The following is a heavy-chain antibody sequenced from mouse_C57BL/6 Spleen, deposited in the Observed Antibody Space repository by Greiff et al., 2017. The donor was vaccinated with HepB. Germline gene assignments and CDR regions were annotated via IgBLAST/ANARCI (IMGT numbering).Heavy chain of an antibody. Sequence: EVKLVESGGGLVKPGGSLKLSCAASGFTFSDYGMHWVRQAPEKGLEWVAYISSGSSTIYYADTVKGRFTISRDNAKNTLFLQMTSLRSEDTAMYYCARPGIYDGYYDWFAYWGQGTLVTVSA. CDR3: ARPGIYDGYYDWFAY. CDR1: GFTFSDYG. V-gene: IGHV5-17*01. CDR2: ISSGSSTI. J-gene: IGHJ3*01. D-gene: IGHD2-3*01.